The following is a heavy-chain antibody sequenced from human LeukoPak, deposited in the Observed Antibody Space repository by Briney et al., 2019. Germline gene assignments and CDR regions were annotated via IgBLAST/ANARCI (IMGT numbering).Heavy chain of an antibody. CDR2: ISAYNGNT. J-gene: IGHJ4*02. V-gene: IGHV1-18*04. CDR1: GYTFTSYG. CDR3: ARGRGQWLGIFDY. Sequence: ASVKVSCKASGYTFTSYGISWVRQAPGQGREWMGWISAYNGNTNYAQKLQGRVTMTTGTSTSAAYIERRALRSDGTAGYSCARGRGQWLGIFDYWGQGTLVTVSS. D-gene: IGHD6-19*01.